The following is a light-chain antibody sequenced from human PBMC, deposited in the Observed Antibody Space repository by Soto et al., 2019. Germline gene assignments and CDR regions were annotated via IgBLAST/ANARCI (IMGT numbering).Light chain of an antibody. CDR3: QQYNSYWT. Sequence: DTQMTQSPPTLSASVGDRVTITCRASQSISSWLAWYQQKPGKAPKLLIYDASRLERGVPSRFSGSRSWTEFSLTIISLLPDDFAPYYCQQYNSYWTFGQGTTVDTK. CDR1: QSISSW. J-gene: IGKJ1*01. CDR2: DAS. V-gene: IGKV1-5*01.